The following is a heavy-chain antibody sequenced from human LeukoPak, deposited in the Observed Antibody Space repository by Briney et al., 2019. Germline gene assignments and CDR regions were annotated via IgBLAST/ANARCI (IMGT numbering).Heavy chain of an antibody. CDR2: ITSSSTYM. CDR3: AKDHDSMYYYGSGSYLDY. Sequence: GGSLRLSCAASGFTFSTYNMNWVRQVPGKGLEWVSSITSSSTYMFYADSVKGRFTISRDNAKNSLYLQMNSLRAEDTAVYYCAKDHDSMYYYGSGSYLDYWGQGTLVTVSS. CDR1: GFTFSTYN. J-gene: IGHJ4*02. V-gene: IGHV3-21*01. D-gene: IGHD3-10*01.